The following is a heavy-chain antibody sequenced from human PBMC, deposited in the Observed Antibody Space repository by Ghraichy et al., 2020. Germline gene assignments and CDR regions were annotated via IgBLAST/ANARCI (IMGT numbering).Heavy chain of an antibody. J-gene: IGHJ4*02. D-gene: IGHD1-20*01. Sequence: LSLTCAASGFTFSNHRMTWARQAPGKGLEWVASISQEGNTKLYVDSVKGRFTVSGDNAKMSLFLQMSSLRDEDTAVYFCVRTLNWNDDYWGQGTLVAVSS. CDR2: ISQEGNTK. CDR1: GFTFSNHR. V-gene: IGHV3-7*01. CDR3: VRTLNWNDDY.